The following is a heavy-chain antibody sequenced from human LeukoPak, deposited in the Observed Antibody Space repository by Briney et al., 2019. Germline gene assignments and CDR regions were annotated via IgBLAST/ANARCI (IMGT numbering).Heavy chain of an antibody. D-gene: IGHD2-2*02. CDR1: GFTLSSYA. CDR3: ARGTFPYCSSTSCYTGDY. V-gene: IGHV3-30-3*01. CDR2: ISYDGSNK. J-gene: IGHJ4*02. Sequence: PGRSLRLSCAPSGFTLSSYAMHWVRQAPGKGLEGEAVISYDGSNKYYADTVKGRFTSSRDNSKDTLYLQMNSLRAYDTAVYYCARGTFPYCSSTSCYTGDYWGQGTLVTVSS.